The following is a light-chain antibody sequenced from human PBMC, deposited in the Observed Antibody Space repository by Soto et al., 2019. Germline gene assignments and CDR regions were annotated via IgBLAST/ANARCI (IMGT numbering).Light chain of an antibody. Sequence: QSPLTQPASVSGSPGQSITISCTGTSSDVGGYNYVSWYQQHPGKAPKLMIYDVSNRPSGVSNRFSGSKSGNTASLTISGLQAEDEADYYCSSYTSSSTSRVFGTGTKLTVL. CDR1: SSDVGGYNY. CDR2: DVS. CDR3: SSYTSSSTSRV. V-gene: IGLV2-14*01. J-gene: IGLJ1*01.